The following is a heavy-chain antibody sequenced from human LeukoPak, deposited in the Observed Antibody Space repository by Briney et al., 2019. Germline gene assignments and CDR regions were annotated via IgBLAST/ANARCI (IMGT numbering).Heavy chain of an antibody. Sequence: GGSLRLSCAASGFTFSSYSMNWVRQAPGKGLKWVSSISSSSSYIYYADSVKGRFTISRDNAKNSLYLQMNSLRAEDTAVYYCARLGIAAREEIDYWGQGTLVTVSS. CDR3: ARLGIAAREEIDY. V-gene: IGHV3-21*01. J-gene: IGHJ4*02. CDR1: GFTFSSYS. D-gene: IGHD6-6*01. CDR2: ISSSSSYI.